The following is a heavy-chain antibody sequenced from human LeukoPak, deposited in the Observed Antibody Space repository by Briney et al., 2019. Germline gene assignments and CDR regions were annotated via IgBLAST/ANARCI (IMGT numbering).Heavy chain of an antibody. V-gene: IGHV1-18*01. CDR2: ISAYNGNT. CDR1: GYTFTSYG. CDR3: ARKIRGVIGNYFYYGMDV. J-gene: IGHJ6*02. Sequence: GASVKVSCKASGYTFTSYGISWVRQAPGQGLEWMGWISAYNGNTNYAQKLQGRVTMTTDTSTSTAYMELRSLRSDDTAVYYCARKIRGVIGNYFYYGMDVWGQGTTVTVSS. D-gene: IGHD3-10*01.